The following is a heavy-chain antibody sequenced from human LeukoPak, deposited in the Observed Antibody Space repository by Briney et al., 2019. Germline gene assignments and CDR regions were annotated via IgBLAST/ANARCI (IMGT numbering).Heavy chain of an antibody. CDR3: TRDPSRFDP. J-gene: IGHJ5*02. V-gene: IGHV7-4-1*02. CDR2: INTNTGNP. CDR1: GYTFTSYG. Sequence: GASVKVSCKASGYTFTSYGMNWVRQAPGQGLEWMGWINTNTGNPTYAQGFTGRFVFSLDTSVSTAYLQISSLKVEDTAVYYCTRDPSRFDPWGQGTLVTVSS.